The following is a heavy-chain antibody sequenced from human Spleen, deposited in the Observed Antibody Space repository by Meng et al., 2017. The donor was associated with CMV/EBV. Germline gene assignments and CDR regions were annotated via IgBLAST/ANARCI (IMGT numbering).Heavy chain of an antibody. CDR1: TFPSSS. J-gene: IGHJ1*01. V-gene: IGHV1-46*01. CDR3: ARERTYSGYDPEYFLH. CDR2: INPSGGTA. Sequence: TFPSSSLPWVRQAPGQRLEWMGIINPSGGTASYAQTFQGRVTMTRDTSASTVYMELSSLRSEATAVYYCARERTYSGYDPEYFLHWGQGSLVTVSS. D-gene: IGHD5-12*01.